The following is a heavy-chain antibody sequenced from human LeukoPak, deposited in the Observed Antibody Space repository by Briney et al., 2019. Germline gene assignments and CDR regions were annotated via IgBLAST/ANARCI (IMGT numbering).Heavy chain of an antibody. J-gene: IGHJ4*02. CDR3: ARGGYGSGSYYRGRHLDFDY. Sequence: SVKVSCKASGGTFSSYAISWVRQAPGQGLEWMGGIIPTFGTANYAQKFQGRVTITADESTSTAYMELSSLRSEDTAVYYCARGGYGSGSYYRGRHLDFDYWGQGTLVTVSS. CDR1: GGTFSSYA. CDR2: IIPTFGTA. D-gene: IGHD3-10*01. V-gene: IGHV1-69*13.